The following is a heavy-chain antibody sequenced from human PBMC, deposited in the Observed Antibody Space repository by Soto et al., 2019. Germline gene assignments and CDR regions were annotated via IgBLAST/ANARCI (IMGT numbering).Heavy chain of an antibody. J-gene: IGHJ6*02. CDR3: ARQNGSPGDYYYGMDV. V-gene: IGHV4-39*01. CDR2: IYCSGST. Sequence: SETLSLTCTVSGGSISSSSYYWGWIRQPPGKGLEWIGSIYCSGSTYYNPSLKSRVTISVDTSKNQFSLKLSSVTAADTAVYYCARQNGSPGDYYYGMDVWGQGTTVTVSS. CDR1: GGSISSSSYY. D-gene: IGHD1-26*01.